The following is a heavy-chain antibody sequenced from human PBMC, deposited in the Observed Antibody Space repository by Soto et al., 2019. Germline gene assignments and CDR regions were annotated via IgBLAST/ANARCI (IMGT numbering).Heavy chain of an antibody. CDR2: IIPIFGTA. D-gene: IGHD4-17*01. Sequence: SVKVSCKAAGGTFSSYAISWVRQAPGQGLEWMGGIIPIFGTANYAQKFQGRVTITADESTSTAYMELSSLRSEDTAVYYCARGAYGDYVEEYYYYGMDVWGQGTTVTVSS. CDR3: ARGAYGDYVEEYYYYGMDV. CDR1: GGTFSSYA. V-gene: IGHV1-69*13. J-gene: IGHJ6*02.